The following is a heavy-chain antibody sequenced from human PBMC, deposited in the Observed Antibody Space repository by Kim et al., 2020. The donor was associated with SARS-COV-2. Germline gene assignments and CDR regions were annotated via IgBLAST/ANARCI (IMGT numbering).Heavy chain of an antibody. Sequence: GGSLRLSCSASGFTFSSYAMHWVRQAPGKGLEYVSAISSNGGSTYYADSVKGRFTISRDNSKNTLYLQMSSLRAEDTAVYYCVKDRRASFWFGEAFGIWGQGTMVTVSS. J-gene: IGHJ3*02. V-gene: IGHV3-64D*06. D-gene: IGHD3-10*01. CDR3: VKDRRASFWFGEAFGI. CDR1: GFTFSSYA. CDR2: ISSNGGST.